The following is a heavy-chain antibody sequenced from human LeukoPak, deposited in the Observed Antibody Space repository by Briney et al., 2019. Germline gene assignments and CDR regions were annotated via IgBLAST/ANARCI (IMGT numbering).Heavy chain of an antibody. V-gene: IGHV4-39*07. CDR1: GGSISSTSYY. CDR2: IYYSGST. D-gene: IGHD6-19*01. J-gene: IGHJ4*02. CDR3: ASTRRAAVAGRFDS. Sequence: SETLSLTCTVSGGSISSTSYYWGWIRQPPGKGLEWIGSIYYSGSTYYNPSLKSRVTMSVDESKNQFSLRVHFVSAADTAVYYCASTRRAAVAGRFDSWGQGTLVTVSS.